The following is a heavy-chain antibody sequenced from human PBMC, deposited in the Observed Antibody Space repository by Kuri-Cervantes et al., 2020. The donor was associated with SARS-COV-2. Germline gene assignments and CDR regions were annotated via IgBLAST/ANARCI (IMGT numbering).Heavy chain of an antibody. CDR3: ARLFARYCGNH. D-gene: IGHD1-14*01. J-gene: IGHJ3*01. Sequence: GSLRLSCAVYGGSFSGYYWSWIRQPPGKGLEWIGEISHSGSTNYNPSLKSRVTISVDTSKNQFSLKLSSVTAADTAVYYCARLFARYCGNHWGQGTMVTVSS. CDR1: GGSFSGYY. CDR2: ISHSGST. V-gene: IGHV4-34*01.